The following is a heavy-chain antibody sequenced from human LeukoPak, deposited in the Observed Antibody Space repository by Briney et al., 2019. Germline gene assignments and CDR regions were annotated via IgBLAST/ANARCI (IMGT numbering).Heavy chain of an antibody. CDR2: ISSSSSYI. D-gene: IGHD3-22*01. V-gene: IGHV3-21*01. CDR3: ARDEVGYDSSGYTVDWFDP. CDR1: GLTFSTYA. Sequence: GGSLRLSCAASGLTFSTYAMSWVRQAPGKGLEWVSSISSSSSYIYYADSVKGRFTISRDNAKNSLYLQMNSLRAEDTAVYYCARDEVGYDSSGYTVDWFDPWGQGTLVTVSS. J-gene: IGHJ5*02.